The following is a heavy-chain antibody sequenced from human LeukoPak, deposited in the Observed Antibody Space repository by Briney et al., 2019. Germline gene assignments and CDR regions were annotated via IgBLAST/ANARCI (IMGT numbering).Heavy chain of an antibody. CDR2: IWYDGSNK. CDR3: AKDITIFGVAIGFDY. D-gene: IGHD3-3*01. CDR1: GFTFNNYA. Sequence: PGGSLRLSCASSGFTFNNYAMTWVRQAPGKGLEWVAVIWYDGSNKYYADSVKGRFTISRDNSKNTLYLQMNSLRAEDTAVYYCAKDITIFGVAIGFDYWGQGTLVTVSS. J-gene: IGHJ4*02. V-gene: IGHV3-33*06.